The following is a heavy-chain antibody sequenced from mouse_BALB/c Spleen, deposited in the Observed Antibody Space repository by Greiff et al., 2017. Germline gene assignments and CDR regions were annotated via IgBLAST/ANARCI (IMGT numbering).Heavy chain of an antibody. J-gene: IGHJ2*01. Sequence: DVMLVESGGGLVKLGGSLKLSCAASGFTFSSYYMSWVRQTPEKRLELVAAINSNGGSTYYPDTVKGRFTISRDNAKNTLYLQMSSLKSEDTALYYCARHSDYGLDYWGQGTTLTVSS. V-gene: IGHV5-6-2*01. CDR1: GFTFSSYY. CDR2: INSNGGST. CDR3: ARHSDYGLDY. D-gene: IGHD1-2*01.